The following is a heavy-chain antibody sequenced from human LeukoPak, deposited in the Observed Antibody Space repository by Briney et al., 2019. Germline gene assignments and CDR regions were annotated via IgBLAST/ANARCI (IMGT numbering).Heavy chain of an antibody. CDR2: IHHRART. J-gene: IGHJ4*02. CDR3: AVIEYSSSSDFDY. Sequence: XRXPPGXXLXWIGSIHHRARTYYNPSLKSRVTISVDTSKNHFSLKLTSVTAADTAVYYCAVIEYSSSSDFDYWGQGTLVTVSS. D-gene: IGHD6-6*01. V-gene: IGHV4-38-2*01.